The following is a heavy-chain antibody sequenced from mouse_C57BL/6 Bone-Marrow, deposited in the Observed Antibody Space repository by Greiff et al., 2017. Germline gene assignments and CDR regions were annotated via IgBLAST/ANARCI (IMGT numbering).Heavy chain of an antibody. V-gene: IGHV5-9-1*02. CDR1: GFTFSSYA. Sequence: EVKLVESGEGLVKPGGSLKLSCAASGFTFSSYAMSWVRQTPEKRLAWVAYISSGGDYLYYADTVKGRFTFSRDNARNTLYLQMSSMKSGDTAMYYCTREGTRAWFAYWGQGTLVTVSA. CDR3: TREGTRAWFAY. CDR2: ISSGGDYL. J-gene: IGHJ3*01. D-gene: IGHD3-3*01.